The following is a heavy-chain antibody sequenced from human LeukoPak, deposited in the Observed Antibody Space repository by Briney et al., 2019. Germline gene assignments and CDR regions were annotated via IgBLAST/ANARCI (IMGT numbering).Heavy chain of an antibody. Sequence: GGSLRLSCVASGFPFRNYWMPWVRHAPGKAPVWVSRINPDGTTTDYADSVKGRFTISRDNAKNIVFLQMNGLRADDRALYYCAKALSWNTADRWGQGILVTVSS. CDR1: GFPFRNYW. CDR2: INPDGTTT. V-gene: IGHV3-74*01. CDR3: AKALSWNTADR. J-gene: IGHJ5*02. D-gene: IGHD1/OR15-1a*01.